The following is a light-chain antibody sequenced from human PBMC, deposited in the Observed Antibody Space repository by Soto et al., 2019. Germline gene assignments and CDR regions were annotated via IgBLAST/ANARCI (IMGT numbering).Light chain of an antibody. J-gene: IGKJ4*01. CDR2: DAS. CDR1: QSVSSSY. V-gene: IGKV3D-20*02. CDR3: QQRSNWPPLT. Sequence: EIVLTQSPGTLSLSPVERATLSCRAIQSVSSSYLAWYQQKPGQAPRLLIYDASNRATGIPARFSGSGSGTDFTLTISSLEPEDFAVYYCQQRSNWPPLTFGGGTKVDI.